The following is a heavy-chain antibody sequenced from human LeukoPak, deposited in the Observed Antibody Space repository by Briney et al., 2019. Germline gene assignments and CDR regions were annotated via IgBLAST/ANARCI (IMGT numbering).Heavy chain of an antibody. D-gene: IGHD2-21*02. CDR3: ARGLSYFDH. J-gene: IGHJ4*02. Sequence: SSETLSPTCTVSGGSVSSPSYYWSWIRQPPGKALEWIGYIYYSGSTNYNPSLKSRVIISVDMSKNQFSLKLSSVIAADTAVYYCARGLSYFDHWGQGGLVTVSS. CDR1: GGSVSSPSYY. V-gene: IGHV4-61*01. CDR2: IYYSGST.